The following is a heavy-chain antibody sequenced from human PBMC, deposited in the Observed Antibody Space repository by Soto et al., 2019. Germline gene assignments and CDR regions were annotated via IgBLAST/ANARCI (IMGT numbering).Heavy chain of an antibody. J-gene: IGHJ4*02. Sequence: PGGSLRLSCAASGFTFSSYWMSWVRQTPGKGLEWVANIKQDGSEKYYVDSVEGRFTISRDNAKNSLYLQMNSLRAEDTAVYYCARDLIVISYALDYWGQGTLVTV. D-gene: IGHD3-16*02. V-gene: IGHV3-7*01. CDR1: GFTFSSYW. CDR3: ARDLIVISYALDY. CDR2: IKQDGSEK.